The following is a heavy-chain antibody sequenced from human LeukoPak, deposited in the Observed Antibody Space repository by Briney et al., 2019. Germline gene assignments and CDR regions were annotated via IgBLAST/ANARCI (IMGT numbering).Heavy chain of an antibody. D-gene: IGHD1-26*01. CDR2: ITSSSGTI. CDR3: ARDPVGRNDAFDI. J-gene: IGHJ3*02. Sequence: GGSLRLSCAASGFTFSSYSMNWVRQAPGKGLEWVSFITSSSGTIYYTDSVKGRFTISRDNTKNSLYLQMNSLRDEDTAVYYCARDPVGRNDAFDIWGQGTMVTVSS. CDR1: GFTFSSYS. V-gene: IGHV3-48*02.